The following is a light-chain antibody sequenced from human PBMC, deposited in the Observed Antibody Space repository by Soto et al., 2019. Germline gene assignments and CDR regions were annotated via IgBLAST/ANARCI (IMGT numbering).Light chain of an antibody. Sequence: IVLTQSPGTLSLSPGERTTLSCRASQSISRYLAWYQQKPGQGPRLLIYGASSRATGTPDRFSGSGSGTDFTLTISRLEPEDFAVYYCQQYHNWPPWTFGLGTKVDIK. CDR1: QSISRY. J-gene: IGKJ1*01. CDR3: QQYHNWPPWT. CDR2: GAS. V-gene: IGKV3-20*01.